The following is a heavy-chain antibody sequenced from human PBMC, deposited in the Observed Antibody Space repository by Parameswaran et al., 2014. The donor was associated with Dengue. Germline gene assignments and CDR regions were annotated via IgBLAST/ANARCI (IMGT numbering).Heavy chain of an antibody. V-gene: IGHV3-30*04. CDR1: GFAFNGYT. CDR3: ARELDYRTVAGRYFDY. CDR2: ISLDGSNK. J-gene: IGHJ4*02. D-gene: IGHD6-19*01. Sequence: QAGGSLRLSCVASGFAFNGYTMHWVRQAPGKGLEWVAFISLDGSNKHYADSVKGRFTIARDNSKNTLYLQMNSLRVEDTAVYHCARELDYRTVAGRYFDYWGRGTLVTVSS.